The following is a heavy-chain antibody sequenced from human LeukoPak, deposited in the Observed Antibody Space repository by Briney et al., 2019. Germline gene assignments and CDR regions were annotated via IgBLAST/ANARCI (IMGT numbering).Heavy chain of an antibody. Sequence: SETLSLTCTVSGGSISSYYWSWIRQPPGKGLEWIGYIYYSGSTNYNPSLKSRVTISVDTSKNQFSLKLSSVTAADTAVYYCARDTPLRYSSGWYPYYYYGMDVWGQGTTVTVSS. CDR2: IYYSGST. CDR1: GGSISSYY. V-gene: IGHV4-59*12. CDR3: ARDTPLRYSSGWYPYYYYGMDV. D-gene: IGHD6-19*01. J-gene: IGHJ6*02.